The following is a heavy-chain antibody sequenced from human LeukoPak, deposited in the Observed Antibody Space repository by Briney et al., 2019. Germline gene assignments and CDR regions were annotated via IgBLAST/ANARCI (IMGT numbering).Heavy chain of an antibody. CDR1: GFTFSNDW. D-gene: IGHD2-2*01. CDR3: ARDHAYRADY. Sequence: GGSLRLSCAASGFTFSNDWKCWVRQAPGKGLEWVANINQDESKKYYADSVKGRFTISRDNAKNSLYLQMGSLTAEDTAIYYCARDHAYRADYWGQGTLVTVSS. J-gene: IGHJ4*02. CDR2: INQDESKK. V-gene: IGHV3-7*01.